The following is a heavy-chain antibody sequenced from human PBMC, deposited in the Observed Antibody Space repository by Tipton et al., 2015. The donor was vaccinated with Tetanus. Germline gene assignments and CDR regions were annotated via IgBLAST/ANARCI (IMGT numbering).Heavy chain of an antibody. CDR3: ARDLGTSGFH. V-gene: IGHV4-34*01. J-gene: IGHJ4*02. CDR1: GDYLSDYY. D-gene: IGHD1-7*01. CDR2: IQRGGST. Sequence: GLVKPSETLSLTCGVFGDYLSDYYWTWVRQPPGKGLEWIGEIQRGGSTNYNPSLKSRVTISLDTSKNQFSLQLSSVTAADTAVYYCARDLGTSGFHWGQGTLVTVSS.